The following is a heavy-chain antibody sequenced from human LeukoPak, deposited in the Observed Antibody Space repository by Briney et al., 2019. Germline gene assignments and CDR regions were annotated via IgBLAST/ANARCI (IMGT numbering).Heavy chain of an antibody. CDR1: GFTFSSYA. Sequence: PGGCLRLSCAASGFTFSSYAMSSVRQAPGKRLEWVSAIIGSGGSTYYADSVKGRFTISRDNSKTTLYLQMNSLRAEDTAVYHCARVSLISPAGDYWGQGTLVTVSS. V-gene: IGHV3-23*01. D-gene: IGHD2-21*01. CDR3: ARVSLISPAGDY. CDR2: IIGSGGST. J-gene: IGHJ4*02.